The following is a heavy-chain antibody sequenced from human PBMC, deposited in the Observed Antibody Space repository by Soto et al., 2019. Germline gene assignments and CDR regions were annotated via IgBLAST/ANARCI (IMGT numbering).Heavy chain of an antibody. V-gene: IGHV4-59*01. D-gene: IGHD2-15*01. Sequence: TSETLSLTCAVSGVSISSYYWSWIRQPPGKGLEWIGYVFYNEIINYSPSLKGRVTMSMEMSTNHFSLGVRAVTAADPAVYFFARVGAGGSSPPHHDYWGPGALVTVPS. J-gene: IGHJ4*02. CDR2: VFYNEII. CDR1: GVSISSYY. CDR3: ARVGAGGSSPPHHDY.